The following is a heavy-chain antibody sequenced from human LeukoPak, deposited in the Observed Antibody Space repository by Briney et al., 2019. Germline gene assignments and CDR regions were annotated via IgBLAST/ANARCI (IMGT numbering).Heavy chain of an antibody. J-gene: IGHJ4*02. CDR3: ASSWDSSGAADY. Sequence: PSQTLSLTCTVSGGSISSGDYYWSWIRQPPGKGLEWIGYIYYSGSTYYNPSLKSRVTISVDTSKNQFSLKLSSVTAADTAVYYCASSWDSSGAADYWGQGTLVTVSS. CDR1: GGSISSGDYY. V-gene: IGHV4-30-4*01. CDR2: IYYSGST. D-gene: IGHD3-22*01.